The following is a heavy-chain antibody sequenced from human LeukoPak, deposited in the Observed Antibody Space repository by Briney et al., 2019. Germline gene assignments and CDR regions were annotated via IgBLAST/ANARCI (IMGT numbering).Heavy chain of an antibody. CDR2: ISGSGGST. Sequence: GSLRLSCAASGFTFSSYAMSWVRPAPGKGLEWVSAISGSGGSTYYADSVKGRFTISRDNSKNTLYLQMNSLRAEDTAVYYCAKGSRALYYDFWSGYGVYYYYYMDVWGKGATVTVSS. CDR3: AKGSRALYYDFWSGYGVYYYYYMDV. V-gene: IGHV3-23*01. CDR1: GFTFSSYA. J-gene: IGHJ6*03. D-gene: IGHD3-3*01.